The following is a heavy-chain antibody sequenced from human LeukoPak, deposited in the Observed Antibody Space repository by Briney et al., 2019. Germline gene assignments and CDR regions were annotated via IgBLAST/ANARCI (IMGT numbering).Heavy chain of an antibody. Sequence: ASVKVSCKASGGTFSNNAISWVRQAPGQGLEWMGWINPNSGGTNYAQKFQGRVTMTRDTSISTAYMELSRLRSDDTAVYYCARHSGSYLDWGQGTLVTVSS. CDR3: ARHSGSYLD. CDR1: GGTFSNNA. V-gene: IGHV1-2*02. D-gene: IGHD1-26*01. CDR2: INPNSGGT. J-gene: IGHJ4*02.